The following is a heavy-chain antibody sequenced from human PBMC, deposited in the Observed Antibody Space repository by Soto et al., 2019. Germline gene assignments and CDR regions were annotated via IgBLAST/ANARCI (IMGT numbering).Heavy chain of an antibody. Sequence: EVQLVESGGGLVKPGGSLRLSCAASGFTFSNAWMNWVRQAPGKGLEWVGRIKSKTDGGTTDYAAPVKGRFTISRDDSKNTLYLQMNSLKTEDTAVYYCTTDYGRITIFGVVKHWGQGTLVTVSS. V-gene: IGHV3-15*07. D-gene: IGHD3-3*01. CDR2: IKSKTDGGTT. CDR3: TTDYGRITIFGVVKH. CDR1: GFTFSNAW. J-gene: IGHJ4*02.